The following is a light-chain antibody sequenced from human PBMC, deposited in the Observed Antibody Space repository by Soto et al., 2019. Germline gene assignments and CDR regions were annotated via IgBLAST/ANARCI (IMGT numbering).Light chain of an antibody. V-gene: IGKV1-5*01. CDR1: QSISTW. CDR2: DAS. J-gene: IGKJ1*01. CDR3: QQYSTYPWT. Sequence: DIQLTQSPSTLSASVGDRVSITCRASQSISTWLAWYQQKPGKAPKLLIFDASSLESRVSSRFSDRGSGTQFTLTISSLQPDDFATYYCQQYSTYPWTFGQGAKVEFK.